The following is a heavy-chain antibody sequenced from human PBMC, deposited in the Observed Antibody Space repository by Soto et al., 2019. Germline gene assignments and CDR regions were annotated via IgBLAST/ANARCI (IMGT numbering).Heavy chain of an antibody. CDR1: GFTFSDSW. V-gene: IGHV3-7*01. Sequence: EVQLVESGGGLVQPGGSLRLSCTASGFTFSDSWMTWVRQAPGKGLEWVARIKPDESEKKYADSVKGRFSISRDNAKNSMYLQMSSLRAEDTAVYYCVKDGSSGWPYYYGLDVWGQGTTVTVSS. CDR3: VKDGSSGWPYYYGLDV. CDR2: IKPDESEK. D-gene: IGHD6-19*01. J-gene: IGHJ6*02.